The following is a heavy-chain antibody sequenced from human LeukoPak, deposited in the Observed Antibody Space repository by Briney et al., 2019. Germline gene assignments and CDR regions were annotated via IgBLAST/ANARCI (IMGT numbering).Heavy chain of an antibody. D-gene: IGHD6-13*01. Sequence: SQTLSLTSAVDGGSSSGYYWSWIRQPPGKGLEWIGEINHSGSTNYNPSLKSRVTISVDTSKNQFSLKLSSVTAADKAVYYCARGRAAAGERWFDPWGQGTLVTVSS. CDR1: GGSSSGYY. J-gene: IGHJ5*02. CDR3: ARGRAAAGERWFDP. CDR2: INHSGST. V-gene: IGHV4-34*01.